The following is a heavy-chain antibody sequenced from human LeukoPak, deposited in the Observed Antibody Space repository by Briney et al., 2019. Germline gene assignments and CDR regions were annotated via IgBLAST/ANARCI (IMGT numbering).Heavy chain of an antibody. Sequence: GGSLRLSCAASGFTFSSYSMNWVRQAPGKGLEWVSSISSSSSYIYYADSVKGRFTISRDNAKNSLYLQMNSLRAEDTAVYYCARGVSTVTTAWYYYYYMDVWGKGTTVTVSS. CDR1: GFTFSSYS. CDR2: ISSSSSYI. J-gene: IGHJ6*03. CDR3: ARGVSTVTTAWYYYYYMDV. V-gene: IGHV3-21*01. D-gene: IGHD4-17*01.